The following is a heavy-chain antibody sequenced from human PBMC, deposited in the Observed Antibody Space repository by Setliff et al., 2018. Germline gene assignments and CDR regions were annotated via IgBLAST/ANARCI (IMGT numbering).Heavy chain of an antibody. J-gene: IGHJ4*02. V-gene: IGHV3-23*01. D-gene: IGHD1-26*01. CDR1: GFTFSTYV. CDR2: IHGEGINT. CDR3: XKKXXAXXGPPYDXFDY. Sequence: GGSLRLSCAASGFTFSTYVMTWVRQAPGKGLEWVSSIHGEGINTYYADSVKGRFTISXXXSKXTXXXXXXXXXXXXXXXXXXXKKXXAXXGPPYDXFDYWGQGTLVTVSS.